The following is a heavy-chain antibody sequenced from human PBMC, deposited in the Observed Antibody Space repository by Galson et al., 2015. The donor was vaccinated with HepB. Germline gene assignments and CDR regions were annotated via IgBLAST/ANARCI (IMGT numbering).Heavy chain of an antibody. V-gene: IGHV1-2*02. CDR3: ARGVKKLGSGWYPIDAFDI. CDR2: INPNSGGT. Sequence: SVKVSCKASGYTFTGYYMHWVRQAPGQGLEWMGWINPNSGGTNYAQKFQGRVTMTRDTSNSTAYLELSRLRSEDTAVYYCARGVKKLGSGWYPIDAFDIWGQGTIVTVSS. CDR1: GYTFTGYY. D-gene: IGHD6-19*01. J-gene: IGHJ3*02.